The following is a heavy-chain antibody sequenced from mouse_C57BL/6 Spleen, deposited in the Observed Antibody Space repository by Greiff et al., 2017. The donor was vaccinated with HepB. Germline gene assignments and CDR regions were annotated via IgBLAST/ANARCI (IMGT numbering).Heavy chain of an antibody. CDR2: ISSGSSTI. CDR1: GFNFSDYG. CDR3: ARNYGSSLDY. J-gene: IGHJ2*01. D-gene: IGHD1-1*01. Sequence: EVKLVESGGGLVKPGGSLKLSCAASGFNFSDYGMHWVRQAPEKGLEWVAYISSGSSTIYYADTVKGRFTISRDNDKNTLFLQMTSLRSEDTAMYYCARNYGSSLDYWGQGTTLTVSS. V-gene: IGHV5-17*01.